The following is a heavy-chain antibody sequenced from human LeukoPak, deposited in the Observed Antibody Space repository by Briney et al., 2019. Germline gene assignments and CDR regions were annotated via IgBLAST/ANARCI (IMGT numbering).Heavy chain of an antibody. D-gene: IGHD3-22*01. J-gene: IGHJ3*02. Sequence: SVKVSCKASGFTFTSSAVQWVRQARGQRLEWIGWIVVGSGNTNYTQKFQERVTITRDMSTSTAYMELSSLRSEDTAVYYCAAVSYYDSSVCCGDHDAFDIWGQGTMVTVSS. CDR2: IVVGSGNT. V-gene: IGHV1-58*01. CDR3: AAVSYYDSSVCCGDHDAFDI. CDR1: GFTFTSSA.